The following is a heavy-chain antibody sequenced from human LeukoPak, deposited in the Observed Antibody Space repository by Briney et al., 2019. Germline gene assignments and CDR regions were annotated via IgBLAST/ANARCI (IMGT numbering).Heavy chain of an antibody. CDR3: ARDGDDYGDQVVDY. V-gene: IGHV3-21*01. CDR1: GFTFSSYS. D-gene: IGHD4-17*01. Sequence: GGSLRLSCAASGFTFSSYSMNWVRQAPGKGLEWVSSISSSSSYIYYADSVKGRFTISRDNAKNSLYLQMNSLRAEDTAVYYCARDGDDYGDQVVDYWGQGTLVTASS. J-gene: IGHJ4*02. CDR2: ISSSSSYI.